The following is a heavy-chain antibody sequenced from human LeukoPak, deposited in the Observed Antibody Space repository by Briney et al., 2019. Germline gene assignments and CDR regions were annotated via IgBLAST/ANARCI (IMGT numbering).Heavy chain of an antibody. J-gene: IGHJ4*02. D-gene: IGHD1-26*01. CDR2: IYTSGST. V-gene: IGHV4-61*02. Sequence: LXLTCTVSGGSISSGSYYWSWIRQPAGKGLEWIGRIYTSGSTNYNPSLKSRVTISVDTSKNQFSLKLSSVTAADTAVYYCARDFSGSYSYWGQGTLVTVSS. CDR1: GGSISSGSYY. CDR3: ARDFSGSYSY.